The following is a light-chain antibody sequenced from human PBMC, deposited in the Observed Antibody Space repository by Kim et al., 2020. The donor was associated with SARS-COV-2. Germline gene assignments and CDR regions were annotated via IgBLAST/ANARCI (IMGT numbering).Light chain of an antibody. CDR3: QQYYSTPYT. CDR1: QGIYNS. V-gene: IGKV1-NL1*01. CDR2: AAS. Sequence: DIQMTQSPSSLSAYVGDRVTITCRASQGIYNSLAWYQQKPGKAPKFLLYAASNLESGVPSRFSGSGSGTDYTLTISSLLPEDFATYYCQQYYSTPYTFGLGTKLEI. J-gene: IGKJ2*01.